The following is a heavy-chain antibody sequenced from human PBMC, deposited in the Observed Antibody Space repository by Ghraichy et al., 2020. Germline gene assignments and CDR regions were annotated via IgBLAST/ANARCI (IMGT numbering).Heavy chain of an antibody. V-gene: IGHV4-34*01. J-gene: IGHJ5*02. CDR3: SGLEAFNQNSSGSYYAAWFDP. CDR2: IAQTGIV. Sequence: SETLSLTCAVYGGSFSDYYWSWIRQPPGKGLEWIGEIAQTGIVNYNPSLESRVTISADTSKNHFSLHLTSVTAADTAVYYCSGLEAFNQNSSGSYYAAWFDPWGQGTMVTVSS. D-gene: IGHD3-22*01. CDR1: GGSFSDYY.